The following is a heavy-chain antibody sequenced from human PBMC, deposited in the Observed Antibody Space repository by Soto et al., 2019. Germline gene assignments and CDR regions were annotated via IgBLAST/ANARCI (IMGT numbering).Heavy chain of an antibody. CDR2: IYPSDSDT. CDR1: GYNFAGYW. V-gene: IGHV5-51*01. CDR3: ARRGVSTRTFDY. Sequence: PGEPLKISCKGSGYNFAGYWIAWVRQMPGKGLELMGIIYPSDSDTRYRPSFQGQVTISADKSISSAYLQWSSLRASDTAMYYCARRGVSTRTFDYWGQGPQVTVYS. D-gene: IGHD3-3*01. J-gene: IGHJ4*02.